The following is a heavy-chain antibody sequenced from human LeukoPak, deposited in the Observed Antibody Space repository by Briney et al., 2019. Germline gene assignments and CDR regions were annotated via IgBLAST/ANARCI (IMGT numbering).Heavy chain of an antibody. J-gene: IGHJ4*02. V-gene: IGHV3-7*01. D-gene: IGHD6-19*01. CDR2: IKQDGSEK. CDR3: ASSSGWYSQGFDY. CDR1: GFTFSTYW. Sequence: PGGSLRLSCAASGFTFSTYWMSWLRQAPGKGLEWVANIKQDGSEKYYVDSVKGRFAISRDNAKNSLYLQMNSLRAEDTAVYYCASSSGWYSQGFDYWGQGTLVTVSS.